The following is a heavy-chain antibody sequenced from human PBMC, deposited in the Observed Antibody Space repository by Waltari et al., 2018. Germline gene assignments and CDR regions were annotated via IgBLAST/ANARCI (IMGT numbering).Heavy chain of an antibody. V-gene: IGHV5-51*01. CDR1: GYSFTSYW. CDR3: ARIPTLDFWRWGWFDP. CDR2: TYPGDSDT. Sequence: EVQLVQSGAEVKKPGESLKISCKGSGYSFTSYWIGWVRQMTGKGLEWMGITYPGDSDTRYSPSFQGQVTISADKSISTAYLQGSSLKASDTAMYYCARIPTLDFWRWGWFDPWGQGTLVTVSS. D-gene: IGHD3-3*01. J-gene: IGHJ5*02.